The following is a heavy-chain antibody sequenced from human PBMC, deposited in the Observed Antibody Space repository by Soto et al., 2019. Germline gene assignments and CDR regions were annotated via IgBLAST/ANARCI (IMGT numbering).Heavy chain of an antibody. Sequence: ASVKVSCKASGYTFTSYYMHWVRQAPGQGLEWKGIFNPSVGSTSYAQKFQGRVTMTRDTSTSTVYMELSSLRSEDTAVYYCARESIYGVVVAATYYYYYYGMDVWGQGTTVTVSS. CDR3: ARESIYGVVVAATYYYYYYGMDV. CDR2: FNPSVGST. D-gene: IGHD2-15*01. V-gene: IGHV1-46*03. J-gene: IGHJ6*02. CDR1: GYTFTSYY.